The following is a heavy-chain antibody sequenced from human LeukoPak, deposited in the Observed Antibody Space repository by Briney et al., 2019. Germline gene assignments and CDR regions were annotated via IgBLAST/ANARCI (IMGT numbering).Heavy chain of an antibody. Sequence: GRSLRLSCAASGFTFNSYAMSWVSRAPGKGLEWVSTISSSGGSTYYADSVKGRFTISRDNSKSTLYLQMNSLRAEDAALYYCANHGGWPRFDYWGQGTLVTVSS. CDR3: ANHGGWPRFDY. V-gene: IGHV3-23*01. CDR1: GFTFNSYA. CDR2: ISSSGGST. D-gene: IGHD6-19*01. J-gene: IGHJ4*02.